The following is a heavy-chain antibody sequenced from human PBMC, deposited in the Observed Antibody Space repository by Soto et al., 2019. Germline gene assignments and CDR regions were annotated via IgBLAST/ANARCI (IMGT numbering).Heavy chain of an antibody. D-gene: IGHD4-17*01. CDR1: GFTFSSYS. CDR3: ARDAAHQIDYGDSYYYYGMDV. V-gene: IGHV3-21*01. Sequence: EVQLVESGGGLVKPGGSLRLSCAASGFTFSSYSMNWVRQAPGKGLEWVSSISSSSSYIYYADSVKGRFTISRDNAKNSLYLQMNSLRAEDTAVYYCARDAAHQIDYGDSYYYYGMDVWGQGTTVTVSS. CDR2: ISSSSSYI. J-gene: IGHJ6*02.